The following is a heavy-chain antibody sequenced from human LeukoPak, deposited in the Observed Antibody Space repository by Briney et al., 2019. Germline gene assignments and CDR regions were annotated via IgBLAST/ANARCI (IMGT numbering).Heavy chain of an antibody. J-gene: IGHJ4*02. Sequence: SVKVSCKASGGTFSNYAISWVRQAPGQGLEWMGRIIPMLDITTYAQMFQGKVTITADKSTSTAYMELSSLKSEDTAIYYCATDAGGVWELRRCYFDYWGQGTLVTVSS. CDR3: ATDAGGVWELRRCYFDY. D-gene: IGHD1-26*01. V-gene: IGHV1-69*04. CDR1: GGTFSNYA. CDR2: IIPMLDIT.